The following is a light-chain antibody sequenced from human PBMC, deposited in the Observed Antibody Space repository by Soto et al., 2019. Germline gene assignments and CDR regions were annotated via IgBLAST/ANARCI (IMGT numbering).Light chain of an antibody. CDR2: AAS. CDR1: QSISSW. V-gene: IGKV1-39*01. Sequence: DIQMTQSPSTLSASVGDRVTIPSRASQSISSWLAWYQQKPGKAPKLLIYAASSLQSGVPSRFSGSGSGTDFTLTISSLQPEDFATYYCQQSYSTPITFGQGTRLEIK. CDR3: QQSYSTPIT. J-gene: IGKJ5*01.